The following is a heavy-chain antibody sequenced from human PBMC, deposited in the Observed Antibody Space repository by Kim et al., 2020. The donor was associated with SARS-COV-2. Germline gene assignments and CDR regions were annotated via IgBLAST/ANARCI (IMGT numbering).Heavy chain of an antibody. CDR3: AKDTISSGTSYGMDV. J-gene: IGHJ6*02. V-gene: IGHV3-33*06. D-gene: IGHD6-19*01. Sequence: DSVKGRFTISRDNSKNTLYLQMNSLRAEDTAVYYCAKDTISSGTSYGMDVWGQGTTVTVSS.